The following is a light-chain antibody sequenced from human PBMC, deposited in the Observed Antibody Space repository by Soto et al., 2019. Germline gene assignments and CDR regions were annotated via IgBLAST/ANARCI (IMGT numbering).Light chain of an antibody. CDR2: DAS. Sequence: EIVLTQSPATLSLSPGERATLSCRASQSVSSYVAWYQQKPGQAPRLLIYDASNRATGIPARFSGSGSGTDFTLTISSLEPEDFAVYYCQQRSNWPPRITFGQGTRLAIK. CDR3: QQRSNWPPRIT. CDR1: QSVSSY. V-gene: IGKV3-11*01. J-gene: IGKJ5*01.